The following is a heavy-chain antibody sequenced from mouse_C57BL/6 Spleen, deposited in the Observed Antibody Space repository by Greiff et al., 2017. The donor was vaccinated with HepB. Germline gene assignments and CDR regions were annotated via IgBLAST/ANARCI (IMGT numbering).Heavy chain of an antibody. CDR3: ARKKGSRGGYFDY. CDR2: IYPGDGDT. Sequence: QVQLQQSGPELVKPGASVKISCKASGYAFSSSWMNWVKQRPGKGLEWIGRIYPGDGDTNYNGKFKGKATLTADKSSSTAYMQLSSLTSEDSAVYFCARKKGSRGGYFDYWGQGTTLTVSS. CDR1: GYAFSSSW. J-gene: IGHJ2*01. V-gene: IGHV1-82*01.